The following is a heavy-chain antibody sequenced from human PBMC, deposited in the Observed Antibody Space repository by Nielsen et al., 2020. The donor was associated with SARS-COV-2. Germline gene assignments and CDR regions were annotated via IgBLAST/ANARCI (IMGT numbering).Heavy chain of an antibody. V-gene: IGHV4-4*02. CDR1: GGSISSSNW. CDR2: IYHSGST. J-gene: IGHJ3*02. Sequence: SETLSLTCAVSGGSISSSNWWSWVRQPPGKGLEWIGEIYHSGSTNYNPSLKSRVTISVDTSKNQFSLKLSSVTAADTAVYYCARVVPDSSGYYPDVFDIWGQGTMVTVSS. D-gene: IGHD3-22*01. CDR3: ARVVPDSSGYYPDVFDI.